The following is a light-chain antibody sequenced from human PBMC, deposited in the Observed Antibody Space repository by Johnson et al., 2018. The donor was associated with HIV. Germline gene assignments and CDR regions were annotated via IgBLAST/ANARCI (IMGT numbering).Light chain of an antibody. CDR2: DNN. CDR1: SSNIGNNY. Sequence: QSVLTQSPSVSAAPGQKVTISCSGSSSNIGNNYVSWYQQLPGTAPKLLIYDNNKRPSGIPDRFSGSKSGTSATLGITGLQTGDEADYYCGTWDSSLSACYVFGTGTKVSV. V-gene: IGLV1-51*01. CDR3: GTWDSSLSACYV. J-gene: IGLJ1*01.